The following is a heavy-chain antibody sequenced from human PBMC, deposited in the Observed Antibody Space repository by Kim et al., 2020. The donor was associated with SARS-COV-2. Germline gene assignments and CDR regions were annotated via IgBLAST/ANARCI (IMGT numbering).Heavy chain of an antibody. CDR3: ARGPIIAAAGINY. CDR1: GGSFSGYY. V-gene: IGHV4-34*01. J-gene: IGHJ4*02. Sequence: SETLSLTCAVYGGSFSGYYWSWIRQPPGKGLEWIGEINHSGSTNYNPSLKSRVTISVDTSKNQFSLKLSSVTAADTAVYYCARGPIIAAAGINYWGQGTLVTVSS. CDR2: INHSGST. D-gene: IGHD6-13*01.